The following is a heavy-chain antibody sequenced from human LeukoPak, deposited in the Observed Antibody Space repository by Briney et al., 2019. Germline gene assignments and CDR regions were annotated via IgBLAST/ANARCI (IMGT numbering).Heavy chain of an antibody. D-gene: IGHD3-10*01. J-gene: IGHJ4*02. CDR3: AKDPLYYYGSGSWVDY. V-gene: IGHV4-59*01. CDR1: GGSISSYY. CDR2: IYYSGST. Sequence: SETLSLTCTVSGGSISSYYWSWIRQPPGKGLEWIGYIYYSGSTNYNPSLKSRVTISVDTSKNQFSLKLSSVTAADTAVYYCAKDPLYYYGSGSWVDYWGQGTLVTVSS.